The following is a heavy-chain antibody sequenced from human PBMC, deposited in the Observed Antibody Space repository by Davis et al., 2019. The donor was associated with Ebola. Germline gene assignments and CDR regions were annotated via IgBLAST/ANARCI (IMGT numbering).Heavy chain of an antibody. Sequence: GESLKISCAASGFTFSSYAMSWVRQAPGKGLEWVSAISGSGGSTYYADSVKGRFTISRDNSKNTLYLQMNSLRVEDTAVYYCANLDYGDNSGFDYWGQGTLVTVSS. CDR1: GFTFSSYA. J-gene: IGHJ4*02. V-gene: IGHV3-23*01. D-gene: IGHD4-23*01. CDR3: ANLDYGDNSGFDY. CDR2: ISGSGGST.